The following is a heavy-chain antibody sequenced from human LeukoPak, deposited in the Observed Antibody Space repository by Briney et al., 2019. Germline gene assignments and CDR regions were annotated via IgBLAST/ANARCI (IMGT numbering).Heavy chain of an antibody. CDR2: IHNGGST. V-gene: IGHV4-59*01. J-gene: IGHJ1*01. Sequence: PSETLSLTCSVSGDSSSSDHWSWVRQPPGKGLEWIGYIHNGGSTMYNPSLKSRVTISVDTSKNHFSLKLSSVTAADTAVYYCATSSTISGYFPFQHWGQGALVTVSS. CDR3: ATSSTISGYFPFQH. D-gene: IGHD3-22*01. CDR1: GDSSSSDH.